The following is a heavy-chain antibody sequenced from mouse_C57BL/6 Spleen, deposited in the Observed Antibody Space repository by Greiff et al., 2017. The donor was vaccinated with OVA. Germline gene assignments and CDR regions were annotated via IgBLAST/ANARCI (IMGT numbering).Heavy chain of an antibody. CDR3: ARETAQAEFAD. J-gene: IGHJ3*01. CDR2: FYPGSGSP. CDR1: GYTFPSYW. Sequence: VQLQQPGAELVKPGASVKMSCKASGYTFPSYWITWVKQRPGQGLEWIGDFYPGSGSPTYNEKFKSKATLPVDTSSSTAYMQHSSLTSEDAAVYYCARETAQAEFADWGQGTLVTV. V-gene: IGHV1-55*01. D-gene: IGHD3-2*02.